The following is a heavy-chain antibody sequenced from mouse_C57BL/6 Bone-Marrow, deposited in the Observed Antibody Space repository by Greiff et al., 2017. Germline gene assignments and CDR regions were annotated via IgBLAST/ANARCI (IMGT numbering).Heavy chain of an antibody. D-gene: IGHD2-1*01. J-gene: IGHJ4*01. CDR1: GYAFSSSW. Sequence: VQLQQSGPELVKPGASVKISCKASGYAFSSSWMNWVKQRPGKGLEWIGRIYPGDGDTNYNGKFKGKATLTADKSSSTAYMQLSSLTSEDSAVYFCARPGNYDAYAMDDWGQGTSVTVSS. V-gene: IGHV1-82*01. CDR2: IYPGDGDT. CDR3: ARPGNYDAYAMDD.